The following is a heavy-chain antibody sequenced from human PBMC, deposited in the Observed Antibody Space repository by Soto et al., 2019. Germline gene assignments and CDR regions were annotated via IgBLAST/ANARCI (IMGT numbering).Heavy chain of an antibody. CDR2: IYTSGST. D-gene: IGHD2-15*01. J-gene: IGHJ4*02. CDR3: ARETTVVVVAAYYFDY. CDR1: GGSISSYY. Sequence: TSETLSLTCTVSGGSISSYYWSWIRQPAGKGLEWIGRIYTSGSTNYNPSLKSRVTMSVDTSKNQFSLKLSSVTAADTAVYYCARETTVVVVAAYYFDYWGQGTLVTVSS. V-gene: IGHV4-4*07.